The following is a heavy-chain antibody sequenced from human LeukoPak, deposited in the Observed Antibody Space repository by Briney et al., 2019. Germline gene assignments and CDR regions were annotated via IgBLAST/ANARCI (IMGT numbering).Heavy chain of an antibody. V-gene: IGHV4-34*01. Sequence: PSETPSLTCAVYGGSFSGYYWSWIRQPPGKGLEWIGEINHSGSTNYNPSLKSRVTISVETSKNQFSLKLSSVTAADTAVYYCASGMSAAAGIRSDYWGQGTLVTVSS. D-gene: IGHD6-13*01. CDR3: ASGMSAAAGIRSDY. CDR1: GGSFSGYY. J-gene: IGHJ4*02. CDR2: INHSGST.